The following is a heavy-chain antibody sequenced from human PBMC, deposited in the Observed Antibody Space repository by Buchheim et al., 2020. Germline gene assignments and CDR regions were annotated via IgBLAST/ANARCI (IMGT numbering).Heavy chain of an antibody. V-gene: IGHV4-61*02. J-gene: IGHJ6*02. D-gene: IGHD3-10*01. CDR1: GGSISSGSYY. Sequence: QVQLQESGPGLVKPSQTLSLTCTVSGGSISSGSYYWSWIRQPAGKGLEWIGRIYTSGSTNYNPSLKSRVTISVDTSKNQFSLKLSSVTAADTAVYYCARDPLAGVSYYYGMDVWGQGTT. CDR3: ARDPLAGVSYYYGMDV. CDR2: IYTSGST.